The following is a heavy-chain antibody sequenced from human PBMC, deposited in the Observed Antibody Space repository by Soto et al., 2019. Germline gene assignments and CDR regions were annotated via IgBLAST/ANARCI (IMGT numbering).Heavy chain of an antibody. V-gene: IGHV4-31*03. D-gene: IGHD7-27*01. CDR1: GGSISSGGYY. CDR3: ARVWGMTPDY. Sequence: QVQLQESGPGLVKPSQTLSLTCTVSGGSISSGGYYWSWIRQHPGKGLEWIGHFYYSGSTYYNPSRKSRVTMSVDTSKNQFSLKLSSVTAADTAMYYCARVWGMTPDYWGQGTLVTVSS. J-gene: IGHJ4*02. CDR2: FYYSGST.